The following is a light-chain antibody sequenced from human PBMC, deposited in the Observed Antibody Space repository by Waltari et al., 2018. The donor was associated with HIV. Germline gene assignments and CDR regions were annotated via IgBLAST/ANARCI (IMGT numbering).Light chain of an antibody. CDR1: QNVLYDSNNKNY. Sequence: VMTQSLDSLAVSLGERANINCKSSQNVLYDSNNKNYLAWYQQKPGQPPKLLIYWASTRQSGVPDRFSGSGSGTDFTLTISSLQAEDVAVYYCQQYYSTPPTFGQGTKVEIK. CDR3: QQYYSTPPT. CDR2: WAS. J-gene: IGKJ1*01. V-gene: IGKV4-1*01.